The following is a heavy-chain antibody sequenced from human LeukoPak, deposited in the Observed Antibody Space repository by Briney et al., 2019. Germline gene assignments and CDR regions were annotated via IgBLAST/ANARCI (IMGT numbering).Heavy chain of an antibody. D-gene: IGHD2-15*01. CDR1: GYTFSDYY. CDR3: AILGAYCSGASCFSRHFDY. J-gene: IGHJ4*02. V-gene: IGHV1-69-2*01. Sequence: GATVKISCKASGYTFSDYYIHWVQQAHGKGLEWMGRVDPGDGETKYADKFQGRVTITADTSKDTAYVELSSLKSEDTATYYCAILGAYCSGASCFSRHFDYWGQGTLVTVSS. CDR2: VDPGDGET.